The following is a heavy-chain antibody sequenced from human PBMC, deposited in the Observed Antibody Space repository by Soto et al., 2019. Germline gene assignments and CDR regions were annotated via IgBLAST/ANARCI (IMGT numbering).Heavy chain of an antibody. J-gene: IGHJ3*01. D-gene: IGHD3-22*01. CDR3: ARDQLYYNDISGRPLNAFDV. CDR1: GFTFSDYD. V-gene: IGHV3-11*04. Sequence: GGSLRLSCAASGFTFSDYDMSWIRQAPGKGLEWVSYTSSSGSTIYYADSVKGRFTMSRDNAKNSMYLQMNSLRAEDTAVYYCARDQLYYNDISGRPLNAFDVWGQGTMVTVSS. CDR2: TSSSGSTI.